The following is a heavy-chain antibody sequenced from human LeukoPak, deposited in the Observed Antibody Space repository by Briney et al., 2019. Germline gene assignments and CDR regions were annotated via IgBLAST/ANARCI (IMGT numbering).Heavy chain of an antibody. J-gene: IGHJ5*02. CDR2: ITGRGDET. Sequence: GVSLRLSCAASGFIISNYALMWVRQAPGKGLEWVSSITGRGDETLYADSVKGRFSLSRDNSKNMLYLQMYSLGAEDTSIYYCAEGAAAGLVDWFDPWGQGTLVTVSS. CDR1: GFIISNYA. D-gene: IGHD6-13*01. CDR3: AEGAAAGLVDWFDP. V-gene: IGHV3-23*01.